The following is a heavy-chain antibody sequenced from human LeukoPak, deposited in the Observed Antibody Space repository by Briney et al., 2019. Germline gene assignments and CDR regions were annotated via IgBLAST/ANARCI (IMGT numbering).Heavy chain of an antibody. D-gene: IGHD3-22*01. CDR2: ISSSSSPI. V-gene: IGHV3-48*02. J-gene: IGHJ4*02. CDR3: ARYSSGYYSYYFDY. CDR1: GFTSSDYN. Sequence: PGGSLRLSCAASGFTSSDYNMNWVRQAPGKGLEWVSYISSSSSPIYYADSVKGRFTISRDNAKNSLYLQMNSLRDEDTAVYFCARYSSGYYSYYFDYWGQGTLVTVSS.